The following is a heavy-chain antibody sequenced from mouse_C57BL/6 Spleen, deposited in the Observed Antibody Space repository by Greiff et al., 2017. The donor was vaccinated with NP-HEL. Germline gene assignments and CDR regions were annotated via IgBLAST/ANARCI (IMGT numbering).Heavy chain of an antibody. CDR3: ARSRGSSYYYFDY. CDR2: IYPSDSET. Sequence: QVQLQQPGAELVRPGSSVKLSCKASGYTFTSYWMHWVKQRPIQGLEWIGNIYPSDSETHYNQKFKDKATLTVDKSSSTAYMQLSSLTSEDSAFYYCARSRGSSYYYFDYWGQSTTLTVSS. J-gene: IGHJ2*01. V-gene: IGHV1-52*01. D-gene: IGHD1-1*01. CDR1: GYTFTSYW.